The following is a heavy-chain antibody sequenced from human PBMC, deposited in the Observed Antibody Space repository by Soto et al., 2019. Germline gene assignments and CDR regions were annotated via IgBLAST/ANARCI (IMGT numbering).Heavy chain of an antibody. CDR3: ARDPSTGFADY. V-gene: IGHV3-23*01. CDR2: ISSSGGST. J-gene: IGHJ4*02. Sequence: EVQLLQSGGDLVQPGGSLRLSCAASGFTFSNYAMNWVRQAPGKGLEWVSTISSSGGSTYYADAVKGRFTVSRDNSKNTRYLQINSLRAEDTAVYYCARDPSTGFADYWGQGTLVTVSS. CDR1: GFTFSNYA. D-gene: IGHD3-9*01.